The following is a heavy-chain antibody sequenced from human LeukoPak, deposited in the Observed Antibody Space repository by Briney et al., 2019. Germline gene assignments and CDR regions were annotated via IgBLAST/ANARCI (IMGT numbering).Heavy chain of an antibody. CDR3: AKVCPPIVVVPAALPH. CDR1: GFTFSSYA. D-gene: IGHD2-2*01. V-gene: IGHV3-23*01. Sequence: GGSLRLSCAASGFTFSSYALSWVRQAPGKGLEWVTAISGSGGSTYYADSVKGRFTIARDNSKNTLYLQMNSLRAEDMAVYYCAKVCPPIVVVPAALPHCGHGTLVTVSS. CDR2: ISGSGGST. J-gene: IGHJ4*01.